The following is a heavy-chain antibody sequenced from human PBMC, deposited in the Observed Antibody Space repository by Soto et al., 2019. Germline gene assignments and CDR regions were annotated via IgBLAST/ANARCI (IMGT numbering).Heavy chain of an antibody. V-gene: IGHV4-30-4*01. Sequence: QVQLQESGPGLVKPSQTLSLTCTVSGGSISSGDYYWSWIRQPPGKGLEGIGYMYYSGSTYYNPSLKRRAIISVDTSKSQFSLKLSSVTAADTAVYYCARASNGYFDYWGQGTLVTVSS. CDR1: GGSISSGDYY. CDR3: ARASNGYFDY. CDR2: MYYSGST. J-gene: IGHJ4*02. D-gene: IGHD3-22*01.